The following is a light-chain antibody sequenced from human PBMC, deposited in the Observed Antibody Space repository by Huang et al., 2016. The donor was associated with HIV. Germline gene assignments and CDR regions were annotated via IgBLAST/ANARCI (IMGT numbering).Light chain of an antibody. CDR2: KIS. V-gene: IGKV1-5*03. CDR3: QYGET. J-gene: IGKJ1*01. CDR1: QNISSW. Sequence: DIQLTQSPSTLYASVGDRLTTTCRASQNISSWLAWYQQKPGKAPKLLIYKISSLESGVPSRFSGSGSGTKFTLTINSLQPDDIGTYYCQYGETFGQGSKVEVK.